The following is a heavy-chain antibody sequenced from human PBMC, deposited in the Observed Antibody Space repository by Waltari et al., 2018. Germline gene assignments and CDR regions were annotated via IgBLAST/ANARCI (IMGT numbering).Heavy chain of an antibody. CDR1: GYSISSGYY. J-gene: IGHJ4*02. CDR3: AGTMVRGVQYYFDY. D-gene: IGHD3-10*01. Sequence: QVHLQESGPGLVKPSETLSLTCTVSGYSISSGYYWGWIRQPPGKGLEWIGSIYHSGGTYYNPSLKSRVTISVDTSKNQFSLKLSSVTAADTAVYYCAGTMVRGVQYYFDYWGQGTLVTVSS. V-gene: IGHV4-38-2*02. CDR2: IYHSGGT.